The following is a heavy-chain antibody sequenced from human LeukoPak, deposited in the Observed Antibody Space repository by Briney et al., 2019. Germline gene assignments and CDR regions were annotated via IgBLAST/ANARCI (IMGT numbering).Heavy chain of an antibody. CDR2: ITSSGSNI. J-gene: IGHJ4*01. CDR1: GSTYRSYE. D-gene: IGHD6-13*01. CDR3: ASRPQYSSRLV. Sequence: GVSLRLPCAASGSTYRSYEMHWVPQAPAKALEGVLYITSSGSNIYYAASLKGRLTVSRDNAQNSLFLQMNSLRAEDTAVYYCASRPQYSSRLVWGQGTLVTVSS. V-gene: IGHV3-48*03.